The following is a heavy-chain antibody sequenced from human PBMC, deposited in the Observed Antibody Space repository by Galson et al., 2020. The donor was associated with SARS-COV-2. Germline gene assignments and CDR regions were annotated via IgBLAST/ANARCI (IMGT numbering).Heavy chain of an antibody. J-gene: IGHJ6*02. CDR2: TRNKANSYTT. CDR1: GFTFSDHY. V-gene: IGHV3-72*01. D-gene: IGHD2-2*01. CDR3: ARERGDSTPQETTYYYYGMDV. Sequence: TGGSLRLSCAASGFTFSDHYMDWVRQAPGKGLEWVGRTRNKANSYTTEYAASVKGRFTISRDDSKNSLYLQMNSLKTEDTAVYYCARERGDSTPQETTYYYYGMDVWGQGTTVTVSS.